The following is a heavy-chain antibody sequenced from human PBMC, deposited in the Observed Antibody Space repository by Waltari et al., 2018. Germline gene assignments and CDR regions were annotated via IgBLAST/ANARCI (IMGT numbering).Heavy chain of an antibody. CDR3: ARHKQQLVGYYYYYMDV. CDR2: IDHSGST. V-gene: IGHV4-4*02. D-gene: IGHD6-13*01. J-gene: IGHJ6*03. Sequence: QVQLQESGPGLVKPSGTLSLTCAVSGGSISSSNWWSWVRQPPGKGLEWIGEIDHSGSTSYNPSLKMRVTISVATSKNQFSLKLSSVTAADTAVYYCARHKQQLVGYYYYYMDVWGKGTTVTVSS. CDR1: GGSISSSNW.